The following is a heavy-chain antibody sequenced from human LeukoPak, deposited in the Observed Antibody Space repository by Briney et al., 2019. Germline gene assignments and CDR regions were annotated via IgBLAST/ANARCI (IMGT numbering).Heavy chain of an antibody. D-gene: IGHD2-2*01. CDR3: ARAGRDIVVAPASKYYYYYYMDV. CDR1: EFTFNSYW. J-gene: IGHJ6*03. V-gene: IGHV3-7*01. CDR2: IKQDGSEK. Sequence: GGSLRLSCVASEFTFNSYWMSWVRQAPGKGLEWVANIKQDGSEKYYVDSVKGRFTISRDSAKNSLYLQMNSLRAEDTAVYYCARAGRDIVVAPASKYYYYYYMDVWGKGTTVTISS.